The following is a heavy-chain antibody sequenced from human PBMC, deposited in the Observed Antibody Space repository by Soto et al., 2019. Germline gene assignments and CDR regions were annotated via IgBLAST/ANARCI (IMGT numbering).Heavy chain of an antibody. D-gene: IGHD3-3*01. CDR1: GGSVSSGSYY. Sequence: QVQLQESGPGLVKPSETLSLTCTVSGGSVSSGSYYWSWIRQPPGKGLEWIGYIYYSGSTNYNPSLKSRVTISVDTSKNQFSLKLRSVTAADTAVYYCARGRYDFWSGYYRRWGQGTLVTVSS. CDR3: ARGRYDFWSGYYRR. J-gene: IGHJ4*02. CDR2: IYYSGST. V-gene: IGHV4-61*01.